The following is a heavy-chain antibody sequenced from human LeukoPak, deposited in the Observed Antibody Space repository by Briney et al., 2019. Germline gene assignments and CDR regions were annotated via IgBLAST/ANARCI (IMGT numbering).Heavy chain of an antibody. Sequence: SETLSLTCTVSGGSISSYYWSWIRQPPGKGLEWIGYIYYSGSTYYNPSLKSRVTISVDTSKNQFSLKLSSVTAADTAVYYCAREGAPSFWSGYDDYWGQGTLVTVSS. CDR2: IYYSGST. V-gene: IGHV4-30-4*08. D-gene: IGHD3-3*01. CDR1: GGSISSYY. CDR3: AREGAPSFWSGYDDY. J-gene: IGHJ4*02.